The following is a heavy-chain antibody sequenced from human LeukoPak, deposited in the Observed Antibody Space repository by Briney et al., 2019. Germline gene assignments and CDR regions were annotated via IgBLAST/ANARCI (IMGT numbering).Heavy chain of an antibody. CDR1: GYTFTSYG. CDR2: ISAYNGNT. V-gene: IGHV1-18*01. J-gene: IGHJ4*02. D-gene: IGHD6-19*01. Sequence: ASVKVSCKASGYTFTSYGISWVRQAPGQGLEWMGWISAYNGNTNYAQKLQGRVTMTTDTSTSTAYMELRSLRSDDTAVYYCARTFRPTGAVAYFDYWGQGTLVTVSS. CDR3: ARTFRPTGAVAYFDY.